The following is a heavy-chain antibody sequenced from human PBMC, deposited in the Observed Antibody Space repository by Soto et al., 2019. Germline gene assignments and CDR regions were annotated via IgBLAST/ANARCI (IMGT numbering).Heavy chain of an antibody. Sequence: GGSLRLSCAASGFTFSSYEMNWVRQAPGKGLEWVSYISSSGTTIYYADSVKGRFTISRDNAKNSLLLRMNSLGVEDTAVYYCARSPFLECNWAQGTLVTVSS. D-gene: IGHD3-3*02. CDR1: GFTFSSYE. CDR3: ARSPFLECN. CDR2: ISSSGTTI. V-gene: IGHV3-48*03. J-gene: IGHJ4*02.